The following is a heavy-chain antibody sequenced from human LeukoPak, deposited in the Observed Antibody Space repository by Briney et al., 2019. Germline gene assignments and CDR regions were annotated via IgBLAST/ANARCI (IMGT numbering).Heavy chain of an antibody. CDR3: AKDRGY. CDR2: ISGSGGTT. V-gene: IGHV3-23*01. J-gene: IGHJ4*02. CDR1: GLTFSSFP. Sequence: GGSLRLSCAASGLTFSSFPMTWVRQAPGKGLEWVSAISGSGGTTYYADSMKGRFTISRDNSKNTLYLQMNSLTAEDTAVYYCAKDRGYWGQGTLVTVSS.